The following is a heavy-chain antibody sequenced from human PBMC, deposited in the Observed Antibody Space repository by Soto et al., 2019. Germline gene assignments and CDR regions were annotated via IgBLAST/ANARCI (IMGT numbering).Heavy chain of an antibody. CDR2: INHSGST. J-gene: IGHJ4*02. V-gene: IGHV4-34*01. CDR3: ASEITYYYDSSGYRSMSY. CDR1: GGSFSGYY. Sequence: SETLSLTCAVYGGSFSGYYWSWIRQPPGKGLEWIGEINHSGSTNYNPSLKRRVTISVDTSKNQFSLKLSSVTAADTAVYYCASEITYYYDSSGYRSMSYWGQGTLVTSPQ. D-gene: IGHD3-22*01.